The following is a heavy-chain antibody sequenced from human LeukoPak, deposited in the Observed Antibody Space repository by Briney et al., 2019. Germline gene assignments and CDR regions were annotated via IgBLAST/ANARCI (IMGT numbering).Heavy chain of an antibody. CDR3: ARGGGYSSSWSY. D-gene: IGHD6-13*01. CDR1: GGSISSYY. Sequence: SETLSLTCTVSGGSISSYYWSWIRQPPGKGLEWIGYIYYSGSTNYNPSLKSRVTISVDTSKNQFSLKLSSLTAADTAVYYCARGGGYSSSWSYWGQGTLVTVSS. J-gene: IGHJ4*02. V-gene: IGHV4-59*01. CDR2: IYYSGST.